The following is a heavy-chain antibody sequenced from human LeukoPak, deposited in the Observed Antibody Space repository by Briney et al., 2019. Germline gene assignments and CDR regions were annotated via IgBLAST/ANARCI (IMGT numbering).Heavy chain of an antibody. CDR2: MLSDGSNK. J-gene: IGHJ4*02. CDR3: AKDSGYSYGHGLDY. Sequence: GGSLRLSCAASGFTFSTYNMHWVRQAPGKGLEWVALMLSDGSNKYHADPVKGRFTISRDNSKNALFLQMNSLRDEDTAVYYCAKDSGYSYGHGLDYWGQGTLVTVSS. V-gene: IGHV3-33*06. D-gene: IGHD5-18*01. CDR1: GFTFSTYN.